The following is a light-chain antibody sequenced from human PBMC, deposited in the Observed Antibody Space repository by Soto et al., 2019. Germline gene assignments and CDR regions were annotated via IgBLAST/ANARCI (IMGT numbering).Light chain of an antibody. Sequence: DIPMTQSPSSLSASVGDRVTITCQASQDISNYLNWYQQKPGKAPKLLIYEASNLETGVPSRFSGSGSGTDFTFTISSLQPEDIATYYCQQYDNLPLTFGGGTMVEIK. CDR3: QQYDNLPLT. CDR2: EAS. V-gene: IGKV1-33*01. CDR1: QDISNY. J-gene: IGKJ4*01.